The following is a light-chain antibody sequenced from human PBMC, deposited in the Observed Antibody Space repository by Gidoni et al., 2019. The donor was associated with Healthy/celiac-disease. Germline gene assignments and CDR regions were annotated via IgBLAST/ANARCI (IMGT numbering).Light chain of an antibody. CDR3: SSYTSSSTLGV. CDR2: EVS. J-gene: IGLJ3*02. V-gene: IGLV2-14*01. Sequence: QSALTQPASVSGSPGQSITISCTGTSSDVGGYNYVSWYQQHPGKAPKLMIYEVSNRPSGVSHRFSGSKSGNTASLTISGLQAEDEADYYCSSYTSSSTLGVFGGGTNLTVL. CDR1: SSDVGGYNY.